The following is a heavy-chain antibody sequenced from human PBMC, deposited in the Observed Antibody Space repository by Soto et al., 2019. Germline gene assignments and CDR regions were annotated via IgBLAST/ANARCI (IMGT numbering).Heavy chain of an antibody. D-gene: IGHD3-10*01. CDR3: ARHRGYSSGSDF. V-gene: IGHV4-30-4*01. J-gene: IGHJ4*02. CDR1: GGSISSGDYY. Sequence: SETLSLTCTVSGGSISSGDYYWSWIRQPPGKGLEWIGYIYYSGSTYYNPSLKSRVTISVDTSKNQFSLKLSSVTAADTAVYYCARHRGYSSGSDFWGQGTLVTVSS. CDR2: IYYSGST.